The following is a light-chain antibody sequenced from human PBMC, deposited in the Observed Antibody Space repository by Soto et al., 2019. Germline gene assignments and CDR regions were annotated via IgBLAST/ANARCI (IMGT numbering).Light chain of an antibody. CDR1: QSVSSSY. V-gene: IGKV3-20*01. CDR3: QQYGSSMYI. Sequence: EIVLTQSPGTLSLSPGERATLSCRASQSVSSSYLAWYQQKPGQAPRLLIYGASSRATGIPDRFSGSGSGTEFTLTFSRLEPEDFAVYYCQQYGSSMYIFGPGTKLEIK. J-gene: IGKJ2*01. CDR2: GAS.